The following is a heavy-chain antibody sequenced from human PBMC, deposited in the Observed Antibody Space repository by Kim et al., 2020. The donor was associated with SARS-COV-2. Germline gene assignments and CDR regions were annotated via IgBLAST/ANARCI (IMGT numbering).Heavy chain of an antibody. D-gene: IGHD3-16*01. J-gene: IGHJ5*02. V-gene: IGHV4-34*01. CDR3: ARGSYDYIWGSYCLNWFDP. CDR2: INHSGST. Sequence: SETLSLTCAVYGGSFSGYYWSWIRQPPGKGLEWIGEINHSGSTNYNPSLKSRVTISVDTSKNQFSLKLSSVTAADTAVYYCARGSYDYIWGSYCLNWFDPWGQGTLVTVSS. CDR1: GGSFSGYY.